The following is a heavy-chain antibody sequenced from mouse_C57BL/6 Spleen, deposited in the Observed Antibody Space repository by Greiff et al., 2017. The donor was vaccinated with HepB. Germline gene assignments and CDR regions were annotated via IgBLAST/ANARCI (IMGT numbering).Heavy chain of an antibody. D-gene: IGHD1-1*01. CDR1: GYSITSGYY. J-gene: IGHJ1*03. CDR3: ARLLPWYFDV. Sequence: EVKLMESGPGLVKPSQSLSLTCSVTGYSITSGYYWNWIRQFPGNKLEWMGYISYDGSNNYNPSLKNRISITRDTSKNQFFLKLNSVTTEDTATYYCARLLPWYFDVWGTGTTVTVSS. CDR2: ISYDGSN. V-gene: IGHV3-6*01.